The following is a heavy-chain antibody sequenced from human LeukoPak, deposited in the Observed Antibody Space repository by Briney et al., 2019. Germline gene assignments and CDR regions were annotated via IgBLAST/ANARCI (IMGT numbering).Heavy chain of an antibody. CDR1: GYSFTSYW. CDR3: ARAYVTYYYDSSGYYFDY. V-gene: IGHV5-51*01. CDR2: ICPGDSDT. D-gene: IGHD3-22*01. Sequence: GESLKISCKGSGYSFTSYWIGWVRQMPGKGLEWMGIICPGDSDTRYSPSFQGQVTISADKSISTAYLQWSSLKASDTAMYYCARAYVTYYYDSSGYYFDYWGQGTLVTVSS. J-gene: IGHJ4*02.